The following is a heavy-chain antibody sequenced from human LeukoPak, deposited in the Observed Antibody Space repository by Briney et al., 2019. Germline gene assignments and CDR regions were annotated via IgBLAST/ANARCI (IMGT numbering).Heavy chain of an antibody. Sequence: GSSVKVSCKASGGTFSSYAISWVRQAPGQGLEWMGRIIPIFGTANYAQKFQGRVTITTDESTSTANMELSSLRSEDTAVYYCASTLGYCSGGSCYPWFDPWGQGTLVTVSS. D-gene: IGHD2-15*01. V-gene: IGHV1-69*05. CDR1: GGTFSSYA. CDR2: IIPIFGTA. J-gene: IGHJ5*02. CDR3: ASTLGYCSGGSCYPWFDP.